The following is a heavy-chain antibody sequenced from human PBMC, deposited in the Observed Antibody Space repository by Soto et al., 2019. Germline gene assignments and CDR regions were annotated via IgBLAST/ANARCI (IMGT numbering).Heavy chain of an antibody. D-gene: IGHD6-19*01. J-gene: IGHJ4*02. CDR2: IYYSGST. Sequence: PSETLSLTCTVSGGSISSGGYYWSWIRQHPGKGLEWIGYIYYSGSTYYNPSLKSRVTISVDTSKNQFSLKLSSVTAADTAVYYCARAHSSTHYTNHWGQGTLVTVSS. V-gene: IGHV4-31*03. CDR1: GGSISSGGYY. CDR3: ARAHSSTHYTNH.